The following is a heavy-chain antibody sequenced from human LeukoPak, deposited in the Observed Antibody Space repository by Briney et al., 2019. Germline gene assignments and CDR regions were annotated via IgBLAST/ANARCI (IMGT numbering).Heavy chain of an antibody. CDR2: IYYSGST. D-gene: IGHD2-2*01. CDR1: GGSISSYY. CDR3: ARDSITKGAFDI. V-gene: IGHV4-59*01. J-gene: IGHJ3*02. Sequence: SETLSLTCTVSGGSISSYYWSWIRQPPGKGLEWIGYIYYSGSTNYNPSLKSRVTISVDTSKNQISLKLSSVTAADTAVYYCARDSITKGAFDIWGQGTMVTVSS.